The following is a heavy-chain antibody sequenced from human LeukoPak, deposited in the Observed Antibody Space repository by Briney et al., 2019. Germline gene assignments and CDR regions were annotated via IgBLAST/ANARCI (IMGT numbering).Heavy chain of an antibody. CDR2: IYYSGST. D-gene: IGHD3-10*01. CDR1: GGSISSYY. Sequence: PSETLSLTCTVSGGSISSYYWSWIRQPPGKGLEWIGYIYYSGSTNYNPSLKSRVTISVDTSKNQFSLKLSSVTAADTAVYYCARDYYGSGSYYGWFDPWGQGTLVIVSS. V-gene: IGHV4-59*01. CDR3: ARDYYGSGSYYGWFDP. J-gene: IGHJ5*02.